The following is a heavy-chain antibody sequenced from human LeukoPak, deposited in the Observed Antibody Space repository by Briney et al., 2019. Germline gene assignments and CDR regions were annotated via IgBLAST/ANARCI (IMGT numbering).Heavy chain of an antibody. CDR1: GGSFSGYY. Sequence: SETLSLTCAVYGGSFSGYYWIWIRQPPGKGLEWIGEINHSGSTNYNPSLKSRVTISVDTSKNQFSLKLSSVTAADTAVYYCARILKRYSGYDLGRKINNWFDPWGQGTLVTVSS. CDR2: INHSGST. CDR3: ARILKRYSGYDLGRKINNWFDP. V-gene: IGHV4-34*01. J-gene: IGHJ5*02. D-gene: IGHD5-12*01.